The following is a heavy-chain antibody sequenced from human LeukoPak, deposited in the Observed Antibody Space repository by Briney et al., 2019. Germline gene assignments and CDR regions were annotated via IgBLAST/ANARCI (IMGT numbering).Heavy chain of an antibody. Sequence: AASVNVSCKASGYTFTAYYMNWVRQAPGQGLEWMGWINPNSGGTNSSQKLTRDTSISTADMELGSLRSDDTAIYYCARVYGSGSSYLPDYGGQGTLVTV. J-gene: IGHJ4*02. CDR3: ARVYGSGSSYLPDY. V-gene: IGHV1-2*02. CDR2: INPNSGGT. CDR1: GYTFTAYY. D-gene: IGHD3-10*01.